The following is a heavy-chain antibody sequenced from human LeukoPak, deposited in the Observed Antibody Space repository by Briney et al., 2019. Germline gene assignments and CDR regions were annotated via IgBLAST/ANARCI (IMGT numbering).Heavy chain of an antibody. Sequence: ASVKVSCKASGYTFTGYYMHWVRQAPGQGLEWMGWINPNSGGTNYAQKFQGRVTITADKSTSTAYMELSSLRSEDTAVYYCARGPPYYFDYWGQGTLVTVSS. V-gene: IGHV1-2*02. CDR2: INPNSGGT. CDR1: GYTFTGYY. J-gene: IGHJ4*02. CDR3: ARGPPYYFDY.